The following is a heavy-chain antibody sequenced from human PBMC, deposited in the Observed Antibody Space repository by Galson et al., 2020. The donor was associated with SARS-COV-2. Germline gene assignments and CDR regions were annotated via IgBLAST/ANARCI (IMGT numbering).Heavy chain of an antibody. J-gene: IGHJ4*02. CDR1: GASLTSSNDY. V-gene: IGHV4-39*06. CDR3: ARGYYPDF. D-gene: IGHD3-16*01. Sequence: SETLSLTCSVSGASLTSSNDYWAWIRQSPGKGLEWIGNVYKSETKKYNPSFRSRVTISVDASKNQFTLRLTSVTAADTAVYYCARGYYPDFWGQGTLVTVTS. CDR2: VYKSETK.